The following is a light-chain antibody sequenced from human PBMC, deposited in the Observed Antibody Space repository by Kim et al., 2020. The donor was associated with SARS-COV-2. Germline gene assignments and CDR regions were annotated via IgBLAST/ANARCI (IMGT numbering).Light chain of an antibody. Sequence: EPASISCRSSQSLLHSHGDNYLYWYLQKPGQSPQLLLYLGSNRASGVTDRFSGSGSGTDFTLKISRVEAEDVGVYYCMQALQTPYTFGQGTKLEI. CDR3: MQALQTPYT. CDR2: LGS. CDR1: QSLLHSHGDNY. J-gene: IGKJ2*01. V-gene: IGKV2-28*01.